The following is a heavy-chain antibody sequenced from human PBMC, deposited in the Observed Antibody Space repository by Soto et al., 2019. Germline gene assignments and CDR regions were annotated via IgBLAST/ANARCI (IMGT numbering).Heavy chain of an antibody. V-gene: IGHV4-34*02. CDR2: INLGRST. CDR1: GGSLSDYS. D-gene: IGHD5-12*01. Sequence: QVQLRHWGAGLLKPSETLSLRCAVYGGSLSDYSWSWIRQSPEKGLEWIGEINLGRSTKYNPSLKSRVTISVDTSKNQVSLILTSATTADTAVYRCARGGGNSGYFFDYWGRGTLVTVSS. J-gene: IGHJ4*02. CDR3: ARGGGNSGYFFDY.